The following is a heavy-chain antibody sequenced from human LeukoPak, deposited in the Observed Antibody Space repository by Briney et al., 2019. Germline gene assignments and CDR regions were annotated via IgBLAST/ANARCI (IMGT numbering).Heavy chain of an antibody. V-gene: IGHV4-39*01. CDR2: IFYGGST. Sequence: PSETLSLTCTVSGGSISSSTSYWGWTRQPPGNGLEWIGSIFYGGSTSYNPSLKGRVAIPVDTSKNQFSLNLISVTAADAAVYYCAGYGAGTMRDYWGQGTLVTVSS. CDR1: GGSISSSTSY. J-gene: IGHJ4*02. D-gene: IGHD3-10*01. CDR3: AGYGAGTMRDY.